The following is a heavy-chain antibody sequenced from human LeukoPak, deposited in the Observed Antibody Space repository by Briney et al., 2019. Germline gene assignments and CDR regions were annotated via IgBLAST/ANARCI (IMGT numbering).Heavy chain of an antibody. CDR2: ISGSGGSA. CDR1: GFTFSNYA. D-gene: IGHD1-26*01. J-gene: IGHJ4*02. V-gene: IGHV3-23*01. Sequence: SGGSLRLSCAASGFTFSNYAMSWVRQSPGKGLEWVSVISGSGGSAYHAGSVTGRFTISRENSKNTMYLQISSLRAEATAVYYCAKVGIVGATTNYFDYWGQGTLVTVSS. CDR3: AKVGIVGATTNYFDY.